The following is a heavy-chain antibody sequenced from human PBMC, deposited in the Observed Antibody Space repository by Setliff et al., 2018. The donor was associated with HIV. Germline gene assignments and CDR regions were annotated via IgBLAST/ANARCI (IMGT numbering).Heavy chain of an antibody. CDR2: FRGDDRTT. CDR3: ARDGYYYDSSGHLAYYFDY. J-gene: IGHJ4*02. V-gene: IGHV3-74*01. CDR1: GFTLTSSW. D-gene: IGHD3-22*01. Sequence: GGSLRLSCAVSGFTLTSSWIHWVRQAPGKGLVWVSRFRGDDRTTNYADSVKGRFTFSSDNAKNTVYLQMDALRAEDIAVYYCARDGYYYDSSGHLAYYFDYWGQGTLVTVSS.